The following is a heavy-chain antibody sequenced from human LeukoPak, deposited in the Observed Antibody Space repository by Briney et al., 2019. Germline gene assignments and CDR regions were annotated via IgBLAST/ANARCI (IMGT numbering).Heavy chain of an antibody. CDR3: ARRRGSYSVDY. J-gene: IGHJ4*02. V-gene: IGHV3-30*03. CDR2: ISYDGSNK. D-gene: IGHD1-26*01. Sequence: GRSLRLSCAASGFTFSSYGMHWVRQAPGKGLEWVAVISYDGSNKYYADSVKGRFTISRDNSKNTLYLQMNSLRAEDTAVYYCARRRGSYSVDYWGQGTLVTVSS. CDR1: GFTFSSYG.